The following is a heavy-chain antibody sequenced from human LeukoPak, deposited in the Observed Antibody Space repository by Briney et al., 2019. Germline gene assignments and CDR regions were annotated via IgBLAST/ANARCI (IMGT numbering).Heavy chain of an antibody. CDR2: ILYDGSNY. D-gene: IGHD2-2*01. V-gene: IGHV3-30*04. J-gene: IGHJ4*02. CDR3: ARVGFVASTSQHYFDY. Sequence: GRSLRLSCTGSEFALRKYNIHWVRQAPGQGLEWVALILYDGSNYYDADSVRGRFTISRDNSKNTLYLQMNSLRAEDTAVYYCARVGFVASTSQHYFDYWGQGTLVTVSS. CDR1: EFALRKYN.